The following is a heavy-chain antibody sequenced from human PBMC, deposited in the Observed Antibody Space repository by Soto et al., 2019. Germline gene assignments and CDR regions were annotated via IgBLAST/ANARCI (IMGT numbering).Heavy chain of an antibody. CDR3: ARAVGPFDY. J-gene: IGHJ4*02. V-gene: IGHV3-33*01. CDR1: GFTFSTYG. CDR2: IWYDGSNK. Sequence: QVQLVESGGGVVQPGKSLRLSCAASGFTFSTYGMHWVRQAPGKGLEWVAVIWYDGSNKYYADSVKGRFTISRDNSRDTLYLHMNSLRAEDTAVYYCARAVGPFDYWGQGTLVTVSS.